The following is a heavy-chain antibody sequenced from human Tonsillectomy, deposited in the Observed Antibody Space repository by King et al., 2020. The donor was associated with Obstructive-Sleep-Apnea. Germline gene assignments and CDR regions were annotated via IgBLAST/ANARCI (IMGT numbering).Heavy chain of an antibody. J-gene: IGHJ4*02. D-gene: IGHD3-10*01. Sequence: VQLVESGGGLVKPGGSLRLSCAASGFTFSSYSMNWVRQAPGKELEWFSSISSSSSGLYYADSVKGRFTISRDNAKNSLYLQMNSLRAEDTAVYYCARDSRGYYGSGSGGQGTLVTVSS. CDR1: GFTFSSYS. CDR2: ISSSSSGL. V-gene: IGHV3-21*01. CDR3: ARDSRGYYGSGS.